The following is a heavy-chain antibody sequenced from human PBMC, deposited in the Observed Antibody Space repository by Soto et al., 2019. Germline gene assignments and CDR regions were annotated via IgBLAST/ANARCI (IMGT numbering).Heavy chain of an antibody. J-gene: IGHJ4*02. CDR1: GGTFSSYT. V-gene: IGHV1-69*02. CDR3: ARGQLDYYDSSGRDY. Sequence: QVQLVQSGAEVKKPGSSVKVSCKASGGTFSSYTISWVRQAPGQGLEWMGRIIPILGIANYAQKFQGRVTITADKSTSTAYMELSSLRSEDTAVYYCARGQLDYYDSSGRDYWGQGTLVTVSS. D-gene: IGHD3-22*01. CDR2: IIPILGIA.